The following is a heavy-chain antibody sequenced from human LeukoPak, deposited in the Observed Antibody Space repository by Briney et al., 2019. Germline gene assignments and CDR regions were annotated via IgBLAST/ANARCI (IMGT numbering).Heavy chain of an antibody. CDR1: GGSISGYY. CDR3: AKDARRTFGLSSGLYRGSYYFDY. D-gene: IGHD6-19*01. J-gene: IGHJ4*02. Sequence: PSETLSLTCTVSGGSISGYYWSWIRQPPGKGLEWIGYIYYSGTTDYSPSLRSRVTMSLDTSKNQFSLKLSSVTTADTAVYYCAKDARRTFGLSSGLYRGSYYFDYWGQGTLVTVSS. CDR2: IYYSGTT. V-gene: IGHV4-59*01.